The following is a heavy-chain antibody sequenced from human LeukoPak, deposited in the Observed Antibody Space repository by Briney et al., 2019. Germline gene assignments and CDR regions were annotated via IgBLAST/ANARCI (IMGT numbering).Heavy chain of an antibody. Sequence: PGGSLRLSCAASGFTFSSYEMNWVRQAPGKGLEWVSYISSSGSTIYYADSVKGRFTISRDNAKNSLYLQMNGLRAEDTAVYYCARDRSQGDYYYYGMDVWGKGTTVTVSS. V-gene: IGHV3-48*03. CDR2: ISSSGSTI. J-gene: IGHJ6*04. CDR1: GFTFSSYE. CDR3: ARDRSQGDYYYYGMDV.